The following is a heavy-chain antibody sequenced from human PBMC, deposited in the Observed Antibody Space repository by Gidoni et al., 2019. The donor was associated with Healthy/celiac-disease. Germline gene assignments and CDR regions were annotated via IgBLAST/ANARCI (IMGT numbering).Heavy chain of an antibody. CDR1: GDTLTSYG. CDR3: ARDGIALAPYSGWFDP. V-gene: IGHV1-18*04. J-gene: IGHJ5*02. D-gene: IGHD2-21*01. Sequence: QVQLVQSGAEVKKPGASVKASCKAPGDTLTSYGISWVRQAPGQGLEWTGWISAYNGNTNYAQKLQGRVTMTTDTSTSTAYMELRSLRSDDTAVYYCARDGIALAPYSGWFDPWGQGTLVTVSS. CDR2: ISAYNGNT.